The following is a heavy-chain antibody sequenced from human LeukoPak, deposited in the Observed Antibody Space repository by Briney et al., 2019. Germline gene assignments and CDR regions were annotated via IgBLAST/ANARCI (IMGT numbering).Heavy chain of an antibody. V-gene: IGHV4-59*08. Sequence: SETLSLTCTVSGGSISSYYWSWIRQPPGKGLEWIGYIYYSGSTNYNPSPKSRVTISVDTSKNQFSLKLSSVAAADTAVYYCARSRIAVAGTCHFDYWGQGTLVTVSS. CDR1: GGSISSYY. CDR3: ARSRIAVAGTCHFDY. J-gene: IGHJ4*02. D-gene: IGHD6-19*01. CDR2: IYYSGST.